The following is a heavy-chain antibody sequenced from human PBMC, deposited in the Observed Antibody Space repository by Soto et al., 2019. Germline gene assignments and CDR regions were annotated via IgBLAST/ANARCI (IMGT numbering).Heavy chain of an antibody. V-gene: IGHV4-4*02. CDR3: ARVVIMYYYGMDV. CDR1: GGSISSSNW. Sequence: SETLSLTCAVSGGSISSSNWWSWVRQPPGKGLEWIGEIYHSGSTNYNPSLKSRVTISVDKSKNQFSLKLSSVTAADTAVYYCARVVIMYYYGMDVWGQGTTVTVS. D-gene: IGHD3-3*01. CDR2: IYHSGST. J-gene: IGHJ6*02.